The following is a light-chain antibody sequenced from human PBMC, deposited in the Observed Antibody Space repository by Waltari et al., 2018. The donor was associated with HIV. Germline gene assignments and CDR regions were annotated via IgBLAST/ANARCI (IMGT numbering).Light chain of an antibody. V-gene: IGKV1-5*03. J-gene: IGKJ4*01. CDR2: KAS. Sequence: DTQLTQSPATLSASIGARVTIVCRANESISSWLAWYQQRPALRPKLLIYKASVLDSGVSARFSGSGSGTEFALSISDLQTDDVATYFCQQYNSYSLTFGGGTKVEI. CDR3: QQYNSYSLT. CDR1: ESISSW.